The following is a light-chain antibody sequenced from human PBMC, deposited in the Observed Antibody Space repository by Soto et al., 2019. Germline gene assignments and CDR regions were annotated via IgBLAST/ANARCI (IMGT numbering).Light chain of an antibody. V-gene: IGKV3-20*01. CDR3: QQYDSSPRT. Sequence: EIVLTQSPGTLSLSPWDRATLSCRASQSVSSNSLAWYQQKPGQAPRLLIYGASSRATGIPDRFSGSGSGTDFTLTISRLEPADFVVYYCQQYDSSPRTFGQGTKLEIK. CDR2: GAS. J-gene: IGKJ1*01. CDR1: QSVSSNS.